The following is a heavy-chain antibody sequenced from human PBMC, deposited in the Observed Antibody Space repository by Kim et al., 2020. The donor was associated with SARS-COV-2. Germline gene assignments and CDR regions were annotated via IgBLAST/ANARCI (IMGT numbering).Heavy chain of an antibody. CDR2: INPNSGGT. J-gene: IGHJ5*02. CDR3: ARDLGYCSSTSCPFLLNWFAP. D-gene: IGHD2-2*01. Sequence: ASVKVSCKASGYTFTGYYMHWVRQAPGQGLEWMGWINPNSGGTNYAQKFQGRVTMTRDTSISTAYMELSRLRSDDTAVYYCARDLGYCSSTSCPFLLNWFAPWGQGTLVTVSS. V-gene: IGHV1-2*02. CDR1: GYTFTGYY.